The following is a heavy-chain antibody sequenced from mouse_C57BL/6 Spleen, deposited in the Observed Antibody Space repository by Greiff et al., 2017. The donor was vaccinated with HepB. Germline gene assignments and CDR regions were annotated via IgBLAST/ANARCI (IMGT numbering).Heavy chain of an antibody. CDR3: ARSHYGSSYHAMDY. CDR1: GYTFTSYW. CDR2: IYPSDSET. J-gene: IGHJ4*01. V-gene: IGHV1-61*01. Sequence: QVQLQQPGAELVRPGSSVKLSCKASGYTFTSYWMDWVKQRPGQGLEWIGNIYPSDSETHYNQKFKDKATLTVDKSSSTAYMQLSSLTSEDSAVYYCARSHYGSSYHAMDYWGQGTSVTVSS. D-gene: IGHD1-1*01.